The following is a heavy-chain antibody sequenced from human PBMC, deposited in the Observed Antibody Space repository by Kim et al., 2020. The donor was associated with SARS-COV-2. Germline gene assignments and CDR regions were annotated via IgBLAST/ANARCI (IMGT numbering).Heavy chain of an antibody. Sequence: GGSLRLSCAASGFTFSRFWIHWVRQGPGKGLEWVSGISGDGSSKSDADSVKGRFTISRDNAKNMVYLQMNSLRAEDTAIYFCARDLRSVSADYYFDYWGQGILVSVSS. D-gene: IGHD3-3*01. CDR3: ARDLRSVSADYYFDY. CDR2: ISGDGSSK. CDR1: GFTFSRFW. V-gene: IGHV3-74*03. J-gene: IGHJ4*02.